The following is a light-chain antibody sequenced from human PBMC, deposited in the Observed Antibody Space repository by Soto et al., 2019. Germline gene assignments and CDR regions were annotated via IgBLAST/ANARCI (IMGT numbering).Light chain of an antibody. J-gene: IGLJ1*01. Sequence: QSVLTQSASVSGSPGQSITISCTGTTSDIGFSYYVSWYQQHPDKAPKLIIYDVSDRPSGVSDRFSGAKSGNTASPTISGLQAEDEADYYCSSYRTGSAFYVFGTGTKVT. V-gene: IGLV2-14*03. CDR1: TSDIGFSYY. CDR3: SSYRTGSAFYV. CDR2: DVS.